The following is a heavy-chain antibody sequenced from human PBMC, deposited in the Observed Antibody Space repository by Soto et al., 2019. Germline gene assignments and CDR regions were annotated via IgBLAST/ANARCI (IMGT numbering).Heavy chain of an antibody. V-gene: IGHV5-10-1*01. CDR3: ARDVVVTPLYYYYGMDV. J-gene: IGHJ6*02. CDR1: GYSFTSYW. D-gene: IGHD2-21*01. CDR2: IDPSDSYT. Sequence: ESLKISCKGSGYSFTSYWISWVRQMPGKGLEWMGRIDPSDSYTNYSPSFQGHVTISADKSISTAYLQWSSLKASDTAMYYCARDVVVTPLYYYYGMDVWGQGTTVTVSS.